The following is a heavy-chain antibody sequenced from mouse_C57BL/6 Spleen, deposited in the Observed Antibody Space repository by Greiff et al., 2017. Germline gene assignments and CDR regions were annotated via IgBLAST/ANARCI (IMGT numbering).Heavy chain of an antibody. V-gene: IGHV1-15*01. J-gene: IGHJ3*01. CDR3: TRWFAY. CDR1: GYTFTDYE. Sequence: QVQLQQSGAELVRPGASVTLSCKASGYTFTDYEMHWVKQTPVHGLEWIGAIDPETGGTAYNQKFKGKAILTAAKSSSTAYMELRSLTSEDSAVYYCTRWFAYWGQGTLVTVSA. CDR2: IDPETGGT.